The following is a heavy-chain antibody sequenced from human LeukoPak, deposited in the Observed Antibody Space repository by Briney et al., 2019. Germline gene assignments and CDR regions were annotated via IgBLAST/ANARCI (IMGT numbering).Heavy chain of an antibody. CDR3: ARDRYYDSSGGYYFDY. V-gene: IGHV1-69*01. J-gene: IGHJ4*02. D-gene: IGHD3-22*01. Sequence: ASVKVSCKASGGTFSSYAISWVRQAPGQGLERMGGIIPIFGTANYAQKFQGRVTITADESTSTAYMELSSLRSEDTAVYYCARDRYYDSSGGYYFDYWGQGTLVTVSS. CDR1: GGTFSSYA. CDR2: IIPIFGTA.